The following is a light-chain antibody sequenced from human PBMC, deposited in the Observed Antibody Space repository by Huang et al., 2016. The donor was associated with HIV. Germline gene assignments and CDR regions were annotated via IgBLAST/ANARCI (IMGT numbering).Light chain of an antibody. CDR2: GAS. V-gene: IGKV3-15*01. Sequence: EIVMTQSPATLFVSPGARATPSCRASQSVSSNLAWYQQKPGQAPRLLIYGASTRATGIPAMFSGSGSRTEFTLTISSLQSEDFAVYYCQQYNNWPPLITFGQGTRLEIK. J-gene: IGKJ5*01. CDR1: QSVSSN. CDR3: QQYNNWPPLIT.